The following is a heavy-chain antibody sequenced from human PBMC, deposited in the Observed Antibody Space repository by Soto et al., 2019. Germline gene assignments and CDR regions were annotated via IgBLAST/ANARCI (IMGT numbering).Heavy chain of an antibody. J-gene: IGHJ4*02. Sequence: GGSLRLSCAASGFTFSSYAMHWVRQAPGKGLEWVAVISYDGSNKYYADSVKGRFTISRDNSKNTLYLQMNSLRAEDTAVYYCARDVGGSYRLFDYWGQGTLVTVSS. CDR1: GFTFSSYA. V-gene: IGHV3-30-3*01. D-gene: IGHD1-26*01. CDR3: ARDVGGSYRLFDY. CDR2: ISYDGSNK.